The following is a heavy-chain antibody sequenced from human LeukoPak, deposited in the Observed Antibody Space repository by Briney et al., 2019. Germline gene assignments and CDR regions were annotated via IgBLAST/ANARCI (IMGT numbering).Heavy chain of an antibody. J-gene: IGHJ4*02. V-gene: IGHV3-21*01. D-gene: IGHD1-1*01. CDR2: ISSTGNYK. Sequence: GGSLRLSCAASDFTFSSYTMHWVRQAPVRVLEWVSSISSTGNYKYYADSVRGRFTISRDNAKNSLYLQMNSLRVDDTAIFYCTTNEYEGEPFYYWGQGALVTVSS. CDR3: TTNEYEGEPFYY. CDR1: DFTFSSYT.